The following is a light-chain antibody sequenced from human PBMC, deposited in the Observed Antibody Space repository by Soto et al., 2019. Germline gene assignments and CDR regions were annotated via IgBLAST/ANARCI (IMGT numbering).Light chain of an antibody. Sequence: DVQMTQSPSSLSASVGDKLTITCRANQSITNFLNWYQMKPGEVPKLLIYAASRLQSGVPSRFSGSGSGTDFALTINSLQPEDFATYYCQQSYTIPRLSFGGGTRVDFK. CDR2: AAS. CDR1: QSITNF. V-gene: IGKV1-39*01. J-gene: IGKJ4*01. CDR3: QQSYTIPRLS.